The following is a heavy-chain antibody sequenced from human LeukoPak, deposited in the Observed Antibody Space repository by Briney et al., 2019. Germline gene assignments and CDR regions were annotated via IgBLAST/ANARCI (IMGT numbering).Heavy chain of an antibody. CDR2: INPNSGGT. V-gene: IGHV1-2*02. Sequence: GASVKVSCKASGYIFTGYYMHWVRQAPGQGLEWMGWINPNSGGTNYAQKFQGRVTMTRDTSISTAYMELSRLRSDDTAVYYCARLAPAGSGSYFDYWGQGTLVTVSS. J-gene: IGHJ4*02. CDR1: GYIFTGYY. D-gene: IGHD3-10*01. CDR3: ARLAPAGSGSYFDY.